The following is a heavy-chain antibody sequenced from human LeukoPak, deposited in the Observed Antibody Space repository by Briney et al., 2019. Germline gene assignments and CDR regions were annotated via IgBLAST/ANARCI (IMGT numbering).Heavy chain of an antibody. D-gene: IGHD1-26*01. CDR2: ISSSSSYI. CDR1: GFTFSSYA. V-gene: IGHV3-21*01. J-gene: IGHJ4*02. CDR3: ARVLGELLPNYFDY. Sequence: GGSLRLSCAASGFTFSSYAMSWVRQAPGKGLEWVSSISSSSSYIYYADSVKGRFTISRDNAKNSLYLQMNSLRAEDTAVYYCARVLGELLPNYFDYWGQGTLVTVSS.